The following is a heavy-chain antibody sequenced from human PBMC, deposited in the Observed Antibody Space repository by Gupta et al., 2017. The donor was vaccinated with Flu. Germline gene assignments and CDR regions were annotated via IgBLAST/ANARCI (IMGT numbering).Heavy chain of an antibody. J-gene: IGHJ6*02. CDR1: GASISSYY. CDR2: IYYSGST. CDR3: ARDRSSSWGPPSGMDV. V-gene: IGHV4-59*01. Sequence: QVQLPESGPGLVQPSETLSLTCTVSGASISSYYWSWIRQPPGKGLEWIGYIYYSGSTNYNPSRKSRVTISVDTSKNQFSLKLSSVTAADTAVYYCARDRSSSWGPPSGMDVWGQGTTVTVSS. D-gene: IGHD6-13*01.